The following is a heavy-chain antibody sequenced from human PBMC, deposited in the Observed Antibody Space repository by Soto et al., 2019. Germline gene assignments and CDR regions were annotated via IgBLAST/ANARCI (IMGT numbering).Heavy chain of an antibody. J-gene: IGHJ3*01. CDR3: AKECGGTCLDAFDV. V-gene: IGHV4-30-2*01. D-gene: IGHD2-15*01. CDR1: GGSITSGGFS. CDR2: VHHTGNT. Sequence: QVQLKESGSGLVKPAQTLSLTCAVSGGSITSGGFSWSWIRQPLGKGLEWIGYVHHTGNTDYNPSLGSRVTISLDRSRNLFSLNLTSVTAADTATYYCAKECGGTCLDAFDVWGPGTTVTVSS.